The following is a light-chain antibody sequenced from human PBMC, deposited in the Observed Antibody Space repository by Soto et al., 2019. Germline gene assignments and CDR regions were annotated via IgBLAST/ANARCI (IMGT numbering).Light chain of an antibody. J-gene: IGLJ1*01. CDR2: GNK. CDR1: SSNIGAGYD. CDR3: QSYDSSLTVSYV. Sequence: QSVLTQPPSVSGAPGQRVTISCTGSSSNIGAGYDVHWYQQRPGTAPKLLIYGNKNRPSGVPDRFSGSKSGTSASLAITGLQAEDEADYYCQSYDSSLTVSYVFGTGTKLTV. V-gene: IGLV1-40*01.